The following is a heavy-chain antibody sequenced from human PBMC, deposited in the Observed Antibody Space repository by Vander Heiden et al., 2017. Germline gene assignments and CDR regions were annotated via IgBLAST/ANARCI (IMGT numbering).Heavy chain of an antibody. CDR2: ISSSSSYI. V-gene: IGHV3-21*01. J-gene: IGHJ4*02. D-gene: IGHD6-6*01. CDR1: GFTFSSYS. CDR3: ASWSGERIAARLQDY. Sequence: EVQLVESGGGLVKPGRSLRLSCAASGFTFSSYSMNWVRQAPGKGLEWVSSISSSSSYIYYADSVKGRFTISRDNAKNSLYLQMNSLRAEDTAVYYCASWSGERIAARLQDYWGQGTLVTVSS.